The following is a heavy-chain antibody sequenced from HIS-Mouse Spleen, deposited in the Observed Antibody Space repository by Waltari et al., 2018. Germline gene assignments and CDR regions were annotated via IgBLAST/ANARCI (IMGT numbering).Heavy chain of an antibody. CDR2: IKHSGST. D-gene: IGHD3-10*01. Sequence: QVQLQQWGAGLLKPSETLSLTCAVYGGSFCGYYWCWIRQPPGKGLEWFGEIKHSGSTNYNPSLKSRVTISVDTSKNQFSLKLSSVTAADTAVYYCARGTYYYGSGSLSFDYWGQGTLVTVSS. CDR3: ARGTYYYGSGSLSFDY. V-gene: IGHV4-34*01. J-gene: IGHJ4*02. CDR1: GGSFCGYY.